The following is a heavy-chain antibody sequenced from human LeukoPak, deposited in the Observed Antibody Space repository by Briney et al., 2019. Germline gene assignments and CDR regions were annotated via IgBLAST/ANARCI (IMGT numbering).Heavy chain of an antibody. CDR2: IIPIFGTA. CDR3: ARRGGSVVAATPVEYYYYYYMDV. Sequence: ASEKVSCKASGGTFSSYAISWVRQAPGQGPEWMGGIIPIFGTANYAQKFQGRVTITADKSTSTAYMELSSLRSEDTAVYYCARRGGSVVAATPVEYYYYYYMDVWGKGTTVTVSS. D-gene: IGHD2-15*01. V-gene: IGHV1-69*06. J-gene: IGHJ6*03. CDR1: GGTFSSYA.